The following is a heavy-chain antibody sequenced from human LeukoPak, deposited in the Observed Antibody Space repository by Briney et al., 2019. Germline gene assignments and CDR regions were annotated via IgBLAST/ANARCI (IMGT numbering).Heavy chain of an antibody. CDR3: ARDHLAAAGPLYYYYGMDV. CDR1: GGSISSGGYY. J-gene: IGHJ6*02. D-gene: IGHD6-13*01. V-gene: IGHV4-31*03. Sequence: SETLSLTCTVSGGSISSGGYYWSWIRQHPGKGLEWIGYIYYGGSTYYNPSLKSRVTISVDTSKNQFSLKLSSVTAADTAVYYCARDHLAAAGPLYYYYGMDVWGQGTTVTVSS. CDR2: IYYGGST.